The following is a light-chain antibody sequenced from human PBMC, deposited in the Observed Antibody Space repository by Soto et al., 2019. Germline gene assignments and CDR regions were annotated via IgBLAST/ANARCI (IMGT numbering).Light chain of an antibody. CDR2: GPS. CDR1: QSVSSSY. V-gene: IGKV3-20*01. J-gene: IGKJ5*01. Sequence: IVMTHSPATLSVSPGEMATLSFRASQSVSSSYLAWYQQKPGQAPRLLIYGPSSRATGIPDRFSGSGSGTDFTLTISRLEPEDSALYYCQQYGSSPITFGQGTRLEIK. CDR3: QQYGSSPIT.